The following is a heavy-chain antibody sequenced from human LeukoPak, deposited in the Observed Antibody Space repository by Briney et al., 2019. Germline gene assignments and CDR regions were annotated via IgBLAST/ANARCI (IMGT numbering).Heavy chain of an antibody. D-gene: IGHD3-22*01. Sequence: GGSLRLSCAASGFTFSDYYMSWIRQAPGKGLEWVSYISSSGSTIYYADSVKGRFTIPRDNAKNSLYLQMNSLRAEDTAVYYCARGYYYDSSGSALDYWGQGTLVTVSS. CDR1: GFTFSDYY. CDR2: ISSSGSTI. J-gene: IGHJ4*02. CDR3: ARGYYYDSSGSALDY. V-gene: IGHV3-11*01.